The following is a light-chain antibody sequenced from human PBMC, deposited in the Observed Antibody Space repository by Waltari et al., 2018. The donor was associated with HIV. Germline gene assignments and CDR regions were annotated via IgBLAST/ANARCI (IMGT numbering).Light chain of an antibody. CDR1: ESISSN. J-gene: IGKJ5*01. Sequence: EIVMTQSPATLSVSPGESATLSCRASESISSNLAWYQQKPGQAPRLLIYEASTRAAGIPVRFSGSGSGTEFTLTISNLQSEDLAVYYCQQNNNWPPITFGQGTRLEIK. V-gene: IGKV3-15*01. CDR3: QQNNNWPPIT. CDR2: EAS.